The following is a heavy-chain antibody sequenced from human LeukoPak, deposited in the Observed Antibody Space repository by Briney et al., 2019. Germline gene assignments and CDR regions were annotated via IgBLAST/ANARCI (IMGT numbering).Heavy chain of an antibody. CDR1: GFTFSNYD. D-gene: IGHD2-15*01. CDR3: GGLAVFDY. V-gene: IGHV3-30*02. CDR2: IRSDGSDK. Sequence: GGSLRLSCAASGFTFSNYDMHWARQAPGKGLEWVTFIRSDGSDKYYADSVKGRFTISRDNSRNTLYLQMNSLRPEDTAVYYCGGLAVFDYWGQGTLVTVSS. J-gene: IGHJ4*02.